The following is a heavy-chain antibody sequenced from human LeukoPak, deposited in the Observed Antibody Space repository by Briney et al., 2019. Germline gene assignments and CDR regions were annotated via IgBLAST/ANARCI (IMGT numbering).Heavy chain of an antibody. D-gene: IGHD6-13*01. Sequence: GGSLRLSCAASGFTFSSYAMSWVRQAPGKGLERVAVIWYDGSNKYNADSVKGRFTISRDNSKNTLYLQMNSLRAEDTAVYYCAREGSSSWYGISEDAYFDYWGQGTLVTVSS. CDR2: IWYDGSNK. CDR3: AREGSSSWYGISEDAYFDY. CDR1: GFTFSSYA. V-gene: IGHV3-33*08. J-gene: IGHJ4*02.